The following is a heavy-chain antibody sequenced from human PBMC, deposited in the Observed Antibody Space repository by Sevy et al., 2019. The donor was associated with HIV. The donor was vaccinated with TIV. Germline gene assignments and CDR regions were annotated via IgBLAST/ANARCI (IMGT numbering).Heavy chain of an antibody. CDR2: ISYDGSNK. CDR3: ARESTLGGVDY. J-gene: IGHJ4*02. V-gene: IGHV3-30*04. D-gene: IGHD4-17*01. Sequence: GGSLRISCAASGFTFSSYAMHWVRQAPGKGLEWVAVISYDGSNKYYADSVKGRFTISRDNSKNTLYLQMNSLRAEDTAVYYCARESTLGGVDYWGQGTLVTVSS. CDR1: GFTFSSYA.